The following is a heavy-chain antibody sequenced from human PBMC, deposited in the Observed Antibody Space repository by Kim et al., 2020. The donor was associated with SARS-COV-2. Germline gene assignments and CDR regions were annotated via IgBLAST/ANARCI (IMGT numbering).Heavy chain of an antibody. CDR3: ARDAKYCSGGSCTDDYFDY. CDR1: GGSISSYY. Sequence: SETLSLTCTVSGGSISSYYWSWIRQPPGKGLEWIGYIYYSGSTNYNPSLKSRVTISVDTSKNQFSLKLSSVTAADTAVYYCARDAKYCSGGSCTDDYFDYWGQGTLVTVSS. CDR2: IYYSGST. V-gene: IGHV4-59*13. J-gene: IGHJ4*02. D-gene: IGHD2-15*01.